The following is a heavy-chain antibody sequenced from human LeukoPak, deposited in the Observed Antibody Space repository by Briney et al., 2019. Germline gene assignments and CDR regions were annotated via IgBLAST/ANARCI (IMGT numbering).Heavy chain of an antibody. D-gene: IGHD6-13*01. V-gene: IGHV3-11*03. CDR2: ISSSSSYT. J-gene: IGHJ3*02. Sequence: GGSLRLSCAASGFTFSDYYMSWIRQAPGKGLEWVSYISSSSSYTNYADSVKGRFTISRDNAKNSLYLQMNSLRAEDTAVYYCASLIAAAGTGRAFDIWGQGTMVTVSS. CDR3: ASLIAAAGTGRAFDI. CDR1: GFTFSDYY.